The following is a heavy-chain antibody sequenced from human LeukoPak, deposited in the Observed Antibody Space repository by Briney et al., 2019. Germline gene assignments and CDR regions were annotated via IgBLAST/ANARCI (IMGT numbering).Heavy chain of an antibody. V-gene: IGHV3-9*01. Sequence: GGSLRLSCAASGFTFDDYAMHWVRQAPGKGLEWVSGISWNSGSIGYADSVKGRFTISRDNAKNSLYLQMNSLRAEDTALYYCAKVTYSRSYLAYFDYWGQGTLVTVSS. CDR1: GFTFDDYA. D-gene: IGHD1-26*01. CDR2: ISWNSGSI. J-gene: IGHJ4*02. CDR3: AKVTYSRSYLAYFDY.